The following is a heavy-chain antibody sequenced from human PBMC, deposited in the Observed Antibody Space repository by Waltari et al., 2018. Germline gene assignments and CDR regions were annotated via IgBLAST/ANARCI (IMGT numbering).Heavy chain of an antibody. V-gene: IGHV3-74*01. CDR3: VAATPSSDK. Sequence: EVELVESGGGLVQPGGSLRLSCAVSGVSLSDRWMPWVRQTPEKGLVWVALVNSDGSNTAYADSVRGRFIISRDTARNTLFLQMSSVRVDDTALYYCVAATPSSDKWGQGTLVTVSS. CDR1: GVSLSDRW. D-gene: IGHD6-19*01. CDR2: VNSDGSNT. J-gene: IGHJ4*02.